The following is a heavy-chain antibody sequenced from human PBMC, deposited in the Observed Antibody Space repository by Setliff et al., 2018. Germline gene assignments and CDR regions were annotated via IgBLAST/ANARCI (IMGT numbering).Heavy chain of an antibody. CDR1: GYPISSGYY. Sequence: SETLSLTCAVSGYPISSGYYWGWIRQPPGKGLEWIGSIYYSGSTNYNPSLKSRVTISVDTSKNQFSLKRSSVTAADTAVYYCARGGGGITMIMVVTPWVPGVGWFDPWGQGTLVTVSS. D-gene: IGHD3-22*01. CDR3: ARGGGGITMIMVVTPWVPGVGWFDP. CDR2: IYYSGST. V-gene: IGHV4-38-2*01. J-gene: IGHJ5*02.